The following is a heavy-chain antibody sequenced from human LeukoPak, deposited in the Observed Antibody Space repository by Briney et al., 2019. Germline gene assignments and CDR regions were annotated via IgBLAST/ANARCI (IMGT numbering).Heavy chain of an antibody. Sequence: SQTLSLTCTVSGGSISSGGYYWSWIRQHPGKGLEWIGYIYYSGVTYYNPSLKSRVTMLVDTSKNHFSLKVTSVTAADTAIYYCARHGGAYVDYWGQGTLVTVSS. CDR2: IYYSGVT. V-gene: IGHV4-31*03. J-gene: IGHJ4*02. CDR1: GGSISSGGYY. CDR3: ARHGGAYVDY. D-gene: IGHD3-10*01.